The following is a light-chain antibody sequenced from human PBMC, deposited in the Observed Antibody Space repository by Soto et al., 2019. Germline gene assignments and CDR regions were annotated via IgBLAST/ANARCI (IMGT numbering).Light chain of an antibody. V-gene: IGKV3-11*01. CDR1: QSVRSL. J-gene: IGKJ4*01. CDR2: DAS. Sequence: EIVLTQSPATLSLSPGERATLSCRASQSVRSLLAWYQQKPGQAPRLLIYDASNRATGIPARFSGSGSVTDFTLTISSLETEDLAVYYCQQRSSWPLTFGGGTKVEIK. CDR3: QQRSSWPLT.